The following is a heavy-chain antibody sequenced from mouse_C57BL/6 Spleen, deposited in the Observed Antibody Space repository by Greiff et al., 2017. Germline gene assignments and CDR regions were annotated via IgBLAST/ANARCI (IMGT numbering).Heavy chain of an antibody. CDR3: ARRIYDDNEGPMDY. Sequence: DVQLVESGGGLVKPGGSLKLSCAASGFTFSDYGMHWVRQAPEKGLEWVAYISSGSSTIYYADTVKGRFTISRDNAKNTLFLQMTSLRSEDTAMYYCARRIYDDNEGPMDYWGQGTSVTVSS. CDR2: ISSGSSTI. V-gene: IGHV5-17*01. J-gene: IGHJ4*01. D-gene: IGHD2-4*01. CDR1: GFTFSDYG.